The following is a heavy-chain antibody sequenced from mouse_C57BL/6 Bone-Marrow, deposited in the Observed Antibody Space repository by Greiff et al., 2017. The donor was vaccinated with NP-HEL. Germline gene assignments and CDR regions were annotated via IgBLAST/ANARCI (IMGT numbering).Heavy chain of an antibody. CDR2: FHPYNDDT. Sequence: QVQLQQSGAELVKPGASVKMSCKASGYTFTTYPLEWMKQNHGKSLEWIGNFHPYNDDTKYNEKFKGKATLTVEKSSSTVYLELSRLTSDDSAVYYCARGGYYYGPYYFDYWGQGTTPTVSS. CDR1: GYTFTTYP. V-gene: IGHV1-47*01. D-gene: IGHD1-1*01. J-gene: IGHJ2*01. CDR3: ARGGYYYGPYYFDY.